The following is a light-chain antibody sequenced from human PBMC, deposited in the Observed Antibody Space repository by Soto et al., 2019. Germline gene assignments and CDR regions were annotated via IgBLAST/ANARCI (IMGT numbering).Light chain of an antibody. Sequence: QSVLTQPRSVSAFPGQSVTVSCTGTSSDVGYYDYVSWFQQYPDKAPKVILYDVNKRPSGVPDRFSGSKSGNTASLTISGLRAEDEADYYCCSYAGRYSYVFGSGTKLTVL. CDR3: CSYAGRYSYV. J-gene: IGLJ1*01. V-gene: IGLV2-11*01. CDR2: DVN. CDR1: SSDVGYYDY.